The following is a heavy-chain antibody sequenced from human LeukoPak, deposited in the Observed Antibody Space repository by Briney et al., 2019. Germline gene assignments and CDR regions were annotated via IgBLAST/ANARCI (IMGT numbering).Heavy chain of an antibody. CDR3: ASCAYDSSGYYLDY. V-gene: IGHV1-69*04. J-gene: IGHJ4*02. Sequence: ASVKVSCKASGGTFSSYAISWVRQAPGQGLEWMGRIIPILGIANYAQKLQGRVTMTTDTSTSTAYMELRSLRSDDTAVYYCASCAYDSSGYYLDYWGQGTLVTVSS. CDR2: IIPILGIA. D-gene: IGHD3-22*01. CDR1: GGTFSSYA.